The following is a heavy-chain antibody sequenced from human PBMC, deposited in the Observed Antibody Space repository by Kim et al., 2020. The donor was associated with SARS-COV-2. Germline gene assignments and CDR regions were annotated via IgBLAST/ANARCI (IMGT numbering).Heavy chain of an antibody. CDR1: GGSFSGYY. CDR3: ARGGLRSIDY. CDR2: INHSGST. J-gene: IGHJ4*02. D-gene: IGHD5-12*01. V-gene: IGHV4-34*01. Sequence: SETLSLTCAVYGGSFSGYYWSWIRQPPGKGLEWIGEINHSGSTNYNPSLKSRVTISVDTSKKQFSLKLSSVTAADTAVYYCARGGLRSIDYWGQGTLVTVSS.